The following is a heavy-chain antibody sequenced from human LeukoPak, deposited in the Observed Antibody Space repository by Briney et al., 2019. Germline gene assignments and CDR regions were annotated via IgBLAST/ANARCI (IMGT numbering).Heavy chain of an antibody. V-gene: IGHV3-23*01. CDR3: AKYCTGGSCYRGLDV. CDR2: ITSTT. J-gene: IGHJ6*02. D-gene: IGHD2-15*01. CDR1: GFTLSAYD. Sequence: GGSLRLSCSASGFTLSAYDMNWVRQAPGKGLEWVSAITSTTFYADSVKGRFTISRDNSKNTLYLQINSLRAEDTAIYYCAKYCTGGSCYRGLDVWGQGTTVTVSS.